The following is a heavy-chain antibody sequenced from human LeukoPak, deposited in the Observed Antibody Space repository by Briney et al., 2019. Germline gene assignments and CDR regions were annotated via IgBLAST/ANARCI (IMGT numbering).Heavy chain of an antibody. CDR2: ISGSDGST. CDR1: GFTFSTYG. Sequence: GGSLRLSCAASGFTFSTYGMSWVRQAPGKGLEWVSAISGSDGSTHHADSVKGRFTISRDNSKNTLFLQMNSLRAEDTAVYYCAKGDALPAYSTSDYWGQGTLVTVSS. CDR3: AKGDALPAYSTSDY. J-gene: IGHJ4*02. D-gene: IGHD3-9*01. V-gene: IGHV3-23*01.